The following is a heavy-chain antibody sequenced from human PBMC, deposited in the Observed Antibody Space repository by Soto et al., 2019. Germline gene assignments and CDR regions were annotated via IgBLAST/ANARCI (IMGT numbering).Heavy chain of an antibody. CDR1: GGSISSSSYY. CDR3: SSRYYDFWRGYYHTDYMDV. D-gene: IGHD3-3*01. V-gene: IGHV4-39*01. Sequence: QLQLQESGPGLVKPSETLSLTCNVSGGSISSSSYYWGWIRQPPGKGLEWIGSIYYSGSTYYNPSLKSRVTISVDTSKNHFSLKLSSLTAADTAVYYCSSRYYDFWRGYYHTDYMDVWGKWTTVTVAS. J-gene: IGHJ6*03. CDR2: IYYSGST.